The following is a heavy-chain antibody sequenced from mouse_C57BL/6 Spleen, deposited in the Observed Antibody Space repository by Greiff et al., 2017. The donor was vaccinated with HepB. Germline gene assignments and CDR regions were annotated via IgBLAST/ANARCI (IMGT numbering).Heavy chain of an antibody. CDR2: ISSGGSYT. CDR1: GFTFSSYG. CDR3: ARQGIYYDYDAPFYYAMDY. D-gene: IGHD2-4*01. V-gene: IGHV5-6*01. Sequence: EVKLVESGGDLVKPGGSLTLSCAASGFTFSSYGMSWVRQTPDKRLEWVATISSGGSYTYYPDSVKGRFTISRDNAKNPLYLQMSSLKSEDTAMYYCARQGIYYDYDAPFYYAMDYWGQGTSVTVSS. J-gene: IGHJ4*01.